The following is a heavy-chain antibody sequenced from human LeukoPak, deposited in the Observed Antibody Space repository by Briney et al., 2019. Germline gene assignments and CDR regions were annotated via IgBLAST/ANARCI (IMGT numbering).Heavy chain of an antibody. Sequence: GASVKVSCKASGYTFTGYYMHWVRQAPGQGLEWMGWINPNSGGTNYAQKFQGRVTMTRDTSISTAYMELSRLRSDDTAVYYCARSLGRYYYGSGSPADSLCYWGQGTLVTVSS. CDR1: GYTFTGYY. CDR2: INPNSGGT. D-gene: IGHD3-10*01. V-gene: IGHV1-2*02. J-gene: IGHJ4*02. CDR3: ARSLGRYYYGSGSPADSLCY.